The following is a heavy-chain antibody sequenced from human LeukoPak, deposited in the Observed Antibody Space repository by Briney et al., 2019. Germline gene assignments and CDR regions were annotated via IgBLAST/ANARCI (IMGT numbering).Heavy chain of an antibody. D-gene: IGHD3-10*01. CDR1: GFTFSTYG. CDR2: ISYDGNNQ. CDR3: ARDRLWFGESHQYYGMDV. V-gene: IGHV3-30*03. J-gene: IGHJ6*02. Sequence: GRSLRLSCAASGFTFSTYGMHWVRQAPGKGLEWVAVISYDGNNQYYADSVKGRFTISRDNSKNTLYLQMSSLRTEDTAVYYCARDRLWFGESHQYYGMDVWGQGTTVTVSS.